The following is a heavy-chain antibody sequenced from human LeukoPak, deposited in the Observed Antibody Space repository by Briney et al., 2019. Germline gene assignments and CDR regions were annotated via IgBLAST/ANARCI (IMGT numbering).Heavy chain of an antibody. V-gene: IGHV5-51*01. CDR1: GYSFTNYW. CDR2: INPGDSDT. Sequence: PGEPLKISCKGSGYSFTNYWIAWVRQMPGKGLEWMGIINPGDSDTTYSPSFQGQVTISADKSISTAYLQWSSLKASDTAMYYCARRVGDGYNSFDYWGQGTLVTVSS. J-gene: IGHJ4*02. D-gene: IGHD5-24*01. CDR3: ARRVGDGYNSFDY.